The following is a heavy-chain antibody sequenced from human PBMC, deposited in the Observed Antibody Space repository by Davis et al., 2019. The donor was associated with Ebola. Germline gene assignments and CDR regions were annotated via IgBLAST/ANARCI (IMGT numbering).Heavy chain of an antibody. V-gene: IGHV1-18*01. D-gene: IGHD4-11*01. CDR2: IRVYNGNT. CDR3: ARTTTNGRGNYYYGMDV. CDR1: GYTFTSYG. Sequence: ASVKVSCKASGYTFTSYGISWVRQAPGQGLEWMGWIRVYNGNTNYAQRLQGRVTMTTDTSTSTAYMELRSLRSDDTAVYYCARTTTNGRGNYYYGMDVWGQGTTVTVSS. J-gene: IGHJ6*02.